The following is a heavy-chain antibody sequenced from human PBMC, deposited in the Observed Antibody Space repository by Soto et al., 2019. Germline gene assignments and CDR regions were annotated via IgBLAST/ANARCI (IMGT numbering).Heavy chain of an antibody. CDR1: GGSISSYY. CDR2: IYYSGST. CDR3: AIYYGDYQYNRFDP. V-gene: IGHV4-59*01. D-gene: IGHD4-17*01. J-gene: IGHJ5*02. Sequence: ETLCLTCTVSGGSISSYYWSWIRQPPGKGLEWIGYIYYSGSTNYNPSLKSRVTISVDTSKNQFSLKLSSVTAADTAVYYCAIYYGDYQYNRFDPWGQGSLVIVSA.